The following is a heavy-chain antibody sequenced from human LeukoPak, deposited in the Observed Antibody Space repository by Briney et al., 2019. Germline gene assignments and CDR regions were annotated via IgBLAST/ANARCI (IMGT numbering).Heavy chain of an antibody. CDR1: GFTFSNYW. CDR3: ARGIYGSGTYYPYNY. D-gene: IGHD3-10*01. V-gene: IGHV3-48*02. J-gene: IGHJ4*02. CDR2: ISSSSSTI. Sequence: GGSLRLSCAASGFTFSNYWMSWVRQAPGKGLEWVSYISSSSSTIFYADSVKGRFTISRDNANNSLYLQMNSLRDEDTAVYYCARGIYGSGTYYPYNYWGQGTLVTVSS.